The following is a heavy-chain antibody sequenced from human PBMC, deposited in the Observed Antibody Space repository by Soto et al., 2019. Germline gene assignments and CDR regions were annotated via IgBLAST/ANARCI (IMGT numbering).Heavy chain of an antibody. CDR2: ISGSGGST. J-gene: IGHJ6*03. V-gene: IGHV3-23*01. D-gene: IGHD6-6*01. CDR1: GFTFSSYA. CDR3: AKGEFLARLLYYHYYMDV. Sequence: GGSLRLSCAASGFTFSSYAMSWVRQAPGKGLEWVSAISGSGGSTYYADSVKGRFTISRDNSKNTLYLQMNSLRAEDTAVYYCAKGEFLARLLYYHYYMDVWGQGTTVTV.